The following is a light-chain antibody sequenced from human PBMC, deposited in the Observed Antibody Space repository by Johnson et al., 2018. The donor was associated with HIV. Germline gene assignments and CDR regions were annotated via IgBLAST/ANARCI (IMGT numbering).Light chain of an antibody. J-gene: IGLJ1*01. CDR1: SSNIENDF. Sequence: HSVLTQAPSVSAAPGQKVTISCSGSSSNIENDFVSWYQQLPGTAPKLLIYENNKRPSGIPDRFSGSKSGTSATLGITGLQTGDEADYYCGTWDSSLSAGPYVFGTGTKVTVL. CDR3: GTWDSSLSAGPYV. CDR2: ENN. V-gene: IGLV1-51*02.